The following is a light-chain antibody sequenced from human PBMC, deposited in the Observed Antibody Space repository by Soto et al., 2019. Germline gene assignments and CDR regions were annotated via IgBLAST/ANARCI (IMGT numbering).Light chain of an antibody. CDR3: SACDDSLNGWV. V-gene: IGLV1-44*01. Sequence: QSVLTQPPSASGTPGQRVTISCSGSSSNIGSNTVNWYQQLPGTAPKLLIYSNDQRPSGVPDRFSGSKSGTSASLAISGRQSEDEADYYCSACDDSLNGWVFGGGTQLTVL. J-gene: IGLJ3*02. CDR1: SSNIGSNT. CDR2: SND.